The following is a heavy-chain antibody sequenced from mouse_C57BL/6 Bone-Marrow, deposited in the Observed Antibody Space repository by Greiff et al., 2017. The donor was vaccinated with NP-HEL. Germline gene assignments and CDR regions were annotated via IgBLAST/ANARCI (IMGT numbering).Heavy chain of an antibody. CDR3: TRRGNHYFDY. Sequence: EVKLVESGGGLVQPGGSMKLSCAASGFTFSDAWMDWVRQSPEKGLEWVAEIRNKANNHATYYAESVKGRFTISRDDSKSSVYLQMNRLRAEDTGIYYCTRRGNHYFDYWGQGTTLTVSS. V-gene: IGHV6-6*01. CDR2: IRNKANNHAT. J-gene: IGHJ2*01. CDR1: GFTFSDAW. D-gene: IGHD2-1*01.